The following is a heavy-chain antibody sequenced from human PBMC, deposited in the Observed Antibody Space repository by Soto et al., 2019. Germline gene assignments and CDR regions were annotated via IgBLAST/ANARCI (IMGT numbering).Heavy chain of an antibody. Sequence: GASVKVSCKASGYTFTGYYMHWVRQAPGQGLEWMGWINPNSGGTNYAQKFQGWVTMTRDTSISTAYMELSRLRSDDTAVYYCARAQLPATPTDPDYWGQGTLVTVPQ. J-gene: IGHJ4*02. CDR1: GYTFTGYY. V-gene: IGHV1-2*04. D-gene: IGHD2-2*01. CDR3: ARAQLPATPTDPDY. CDR2: INPNSGGT.